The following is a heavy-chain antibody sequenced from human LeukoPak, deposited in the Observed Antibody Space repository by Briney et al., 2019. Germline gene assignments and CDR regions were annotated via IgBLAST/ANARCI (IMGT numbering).Heavy chain of an antibody. V-gene: IGHV3-23*01. D-gene: IGHD6-13*01. CDR3: AKGLVRGKGAAGTSFDY. CDR2: ISGSGGST. J-gene: IGHJ4*02. Sequence: GSLRLSCAASGFTFSSYAMSWVRQAPGKGLEWVSAISGSGGSTYYADSVKGRFTISRDNSKNTLYLQMNSLRAEDTAVYYCAKGLVRGKGAAGTSFDYWGQGTLVTVSS. CDR1: GFTFSSYA.